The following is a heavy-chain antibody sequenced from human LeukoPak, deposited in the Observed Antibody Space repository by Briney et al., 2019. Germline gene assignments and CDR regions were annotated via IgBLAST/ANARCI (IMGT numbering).Heavy chain of an antibody. D-gene: IGHD3-22*01. J-gene: IGHJ4*02. Sequence: ASVKVSCKASGYTFTSYAFSWVRQAPGQGLEWMGWINTYSGNTDYAQKLQGRVTMTTDTSTSTAYMELRSLRSDDTAVYYCARHSSHSHFDYWGQGTLVTVSS. CDR2: INTYSGNT. CDR3: ARHSSHSHFDY. V-gene: IGHV1-18*01. CDR1: GYTFTSYA.